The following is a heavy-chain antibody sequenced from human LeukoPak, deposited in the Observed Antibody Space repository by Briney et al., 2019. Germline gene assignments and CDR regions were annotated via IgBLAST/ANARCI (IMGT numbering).Heavy chain of an antibody. D-gene: IGHD3-10*01. CDR2: INPSGGST. CDR3: ARSPTTMVRGVIIDC. V-gene: IGHV1-46*01. CDR1: GYTFTSYY. J-gene: IGHJ4*02. Sequence: GASVKVSCKASGYTFTSYYMHWVRQAPGQGLEWMGIINPSGGSTSYAQKFQGRVTMTRDTSTSTVYMELSSLRSEDTAVYYCARSPTTMVRGVIIDCWGQGTLGTVSS.